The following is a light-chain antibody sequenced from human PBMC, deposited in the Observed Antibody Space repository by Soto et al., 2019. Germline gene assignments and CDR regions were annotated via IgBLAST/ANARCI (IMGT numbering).Light chain of an antibody. V-gene: IGKV3-20*01. CDR2: GAS. J-gene: IGKJ2*01. CDR1: QSVSSSY. CDR3: QQYGSSMYT. Sequence: EIVLTQSPGTLSLSPGERATLSCRASQSVSSSYLAWYQQKPGQAPRLLSYGASSSATGIPDRFSGSGSGTDFTLTISRLEPEDFAVYYCQQYGSSMYTFGQGTKLEIK.